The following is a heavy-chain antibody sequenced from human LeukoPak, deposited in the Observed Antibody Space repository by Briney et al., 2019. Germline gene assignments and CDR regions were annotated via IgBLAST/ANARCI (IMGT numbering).Heavy chain of an antibody. J-gene: IGHJ4*02. CDR2: ISSSSSTI. CDR1: GFTFSSYS. D-gene: IGHD4-17*01. Sequence: PGGSLRLSCAASGFTFSSYSMNWVRQAPGKGLEWVSYISSSSSTIYYADSVKGRFTISRDNAKNSLYLQMNSLRAEDTAVYYCARDPPYGVFDYRGQGTLVTVSS. V-gene: IGHV3-48*01. CDR3: ARDPPYGVFDY.